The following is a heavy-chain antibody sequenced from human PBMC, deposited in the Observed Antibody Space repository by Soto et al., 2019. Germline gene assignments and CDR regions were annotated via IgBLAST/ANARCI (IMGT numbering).Heavy chain of an antibody. CDR2: ISAYNGNT. V-gene: IGHV1-18*01. Sequence: QVQLVQSGAEVKKPGASVKVSCKASGYTFTSYGISWVRQAPGQGLEWMGWISAYNGNTNYAQKLQGRVTMTTDTSTSTAYMELRSLRSDDTAVYYCAREARYYYVSGSYLGASDAFDIWGQGTMVTVSS. CDR1: GYTFTSYG. D-gene: IGHD3-10*01. J-gene: IGHJ3*02. CDR3: AREARYYYVSGSYLGASDAFDI.